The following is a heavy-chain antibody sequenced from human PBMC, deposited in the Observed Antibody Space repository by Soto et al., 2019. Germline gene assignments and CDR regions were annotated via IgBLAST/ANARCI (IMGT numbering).Heavy chain of an antibody. D-gene: IGHD3-3*01. CDR3: ARDLWSGDQYLEDY. V-gene: IGHV3-48*02. CDR2: ISSDSKNI. CDR1: GFAFSSMA. Sequence: EVQLVESGGGLVQPGGSLRLSCAASGFAFSSMAMNWVRQAPGKGLEWLSYISSDSKNIYYAESVKGRFTISRDNAKNSLFLQMDSLRDEDTAVYHCARDLWSGDQYLEDYWGQGTVVTVSS. J-gene: IGHJ4*02.